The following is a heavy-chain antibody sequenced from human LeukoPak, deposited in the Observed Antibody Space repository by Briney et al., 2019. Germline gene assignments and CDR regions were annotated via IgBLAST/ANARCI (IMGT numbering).Heavy chain of an antibody. J-gene: IGHJ4*02. CDR1: GGSISSGGYY. D-gene: IGHD3-22*01. CDR3: AREGYDSSGYPVGFDY. V-gene: IGHV4-31*03. CDR2: IYYSGST. Sequence: PSETLSLTCTVSGGSISSGGYYWSWIRQHPGKGLEWIGYIYYSGSTYYNPSLKSRVTISVDTSKNQFSLKLSSVTAADTAVYYCAREGYDSSGYPVGFDYWGQGTLVTVSS.